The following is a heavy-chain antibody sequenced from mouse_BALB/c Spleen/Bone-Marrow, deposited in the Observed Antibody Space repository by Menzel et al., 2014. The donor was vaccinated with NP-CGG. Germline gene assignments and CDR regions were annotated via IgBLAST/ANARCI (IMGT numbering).Heavy chain of an antibody. D-gene: IGHD1-1*01. J-gene: IGHJ2*01. CDR1: GFTFSSYY. CDR3: ARDYYGSSDY. CDR2: INSNGGTT. V-gene: IGHV5-6-2*01. Sequence: DVQLQESGGGLVKLGGSLKLSCAASGFTFSSYYMSWVRQTPEKRLELVAAINSNGGTTYYPDTVKGRFTISRDNAKNTLYLRMSSLKSEDTAMYYCARDYYGSSDYWGQGTTLTVSS.